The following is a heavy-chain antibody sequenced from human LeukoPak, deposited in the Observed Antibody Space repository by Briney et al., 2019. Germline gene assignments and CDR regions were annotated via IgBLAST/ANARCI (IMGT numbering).Heavy chain of an antibody. D-gene: IGHD2-15*01. Sequence: GGSLRLSCTVSGFTVSSNSMSWVRQAPGKGLEWVSFIYSDNKHYSDSVKGRFTISRDNSHNTLYLQMNSVRAEDTAIYYCAKATVTSCIGAFCYPFDSWGQGTLVTVSS. CDR1: GFTVSSNS. J-gene: IGHJ4*02. CDR3: AKATVTSCIGAFCYPFDS. CDR2: IYSDNK. V-gene: IGHV3-53*01.